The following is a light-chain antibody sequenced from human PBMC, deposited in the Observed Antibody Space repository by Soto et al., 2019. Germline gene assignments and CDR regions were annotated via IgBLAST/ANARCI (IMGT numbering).Light chain of an antibody. CDR3: SSYAGTNKV. CDR2: EVS. Sequence: QSALTQPPSASESPGQSVTISCTGTSGDVGGHNFVSWYQFHPGKAPKLIIYEVSKRPSGVPNRFSGSKSDNTASLTVSGLQAEDEADYFCSSYAGTNKVFGGGTKLTVL. CDR1: SGDVGGHNF. V-gene: IGLV2-8*01. J-gene: IGLJ3*02.